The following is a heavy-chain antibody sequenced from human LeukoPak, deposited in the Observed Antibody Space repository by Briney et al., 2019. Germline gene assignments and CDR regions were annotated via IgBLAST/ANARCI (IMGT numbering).Heavy chain of an antibody. D-gene: IGHD3-10*01. CDR2: INHSGST. J-gene: IGHJ4*02. V-gene: IGHV4-34*01. CDR3: ARGRLTMVRGVTRPYYFDY. Sequence: PSETLSHTCAVYGGSFSGYYWSWIRQPPGKGLEWIGEINHSGSTNYNPSLKSRVTISVDTSKNQFSLKLSSVTAADTAVYYCARGRLTMVRGVTRPYYFDYWGQGTLVTVSS. CDR1: GGSFSGYY.